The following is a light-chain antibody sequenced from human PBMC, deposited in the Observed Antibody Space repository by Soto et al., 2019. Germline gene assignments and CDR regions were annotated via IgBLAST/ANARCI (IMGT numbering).Light chain of an antibody. CDR2: GAS. Sequence: VVMTQSPASLAVSPGERVTLACRASQTVDGDVAWYQQKPGQAPRLLISGASTRAAGIPDRFSGSGSGTEFTLTITSLQSDDFAVYFCLYYYGWPRTFGRGTGVENK. V-gene: IGKV3-15*01. CDR3: LYYYGWPRT. J-gene: IGKJ1*01. CDR1: QTVDGD.